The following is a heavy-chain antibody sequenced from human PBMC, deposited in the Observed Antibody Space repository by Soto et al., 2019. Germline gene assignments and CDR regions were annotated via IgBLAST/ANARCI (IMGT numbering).Heavy chain of an antibody. Sequence: EVQLVETGGGLIQPGGSLRLSCAASGFTVSSNYMSWVRQAPGKGLEWVSVIYSGGSTFYADSVKGRFTISRDNSKNTLYLQMNSLRADDTAVYYCAREASSITSSPFDYWGQGTLVTVSS. D-gene: IGHD2-2*01. J-gene: IGHJ4*02. CDR1: GFTVSSNY. CDR2: IYSGGST. CDR3: AREASSITSSPFDY. V-gene: IGHV3-53*02.